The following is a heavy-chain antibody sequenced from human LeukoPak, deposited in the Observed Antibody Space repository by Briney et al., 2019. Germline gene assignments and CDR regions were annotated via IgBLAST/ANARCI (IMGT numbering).Heavy chain of an antibody. J-gene: IGHJ4*02. CDR3: ARRRGWLQLFDY. V-gene: IGHV4-34*01. CDR2: INHSGSA. D-gene: IGHD5-24*01. Sequence: SETLSLTCAVYGGSFSRYYWTWIRQPPGKGLEWIGEINHSGSANYNPSLKSRVTISVDTSKNQFSLKLSSVTAADTAVYYCARRRGWLQLFDYWGQGTLVTVSS. CDR1: GGSFSRYY.